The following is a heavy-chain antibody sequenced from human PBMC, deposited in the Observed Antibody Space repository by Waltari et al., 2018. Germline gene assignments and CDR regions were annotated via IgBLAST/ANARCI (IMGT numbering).Heavy chain of an antibody. J-gene: IGHJ6*02. V-gene: IGHV3-21*01. Sequence: EVQLVESGGGLVKPGGSLRLSCAAPGFTFSSSSMNWVRQAPGKGLEWVSSISSSSSYIYYADSVKCRFTISRDNAKNSLYLQMNSLRAEDTAVYYCAREPVIPDYYYYGMDVWGQGTTVTVSS. D-gene: IGHD2-21*01. CDR3: AREPVIPDYYYYGMDV. CDR1: GFTFSSSS. CDR2: ISSSSSYI.